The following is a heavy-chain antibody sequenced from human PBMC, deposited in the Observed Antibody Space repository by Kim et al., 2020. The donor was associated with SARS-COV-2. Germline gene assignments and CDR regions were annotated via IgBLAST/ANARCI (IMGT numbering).Heavy chain of an antibody. CDR2: ISSSSSYI. CDR1: GFTFSSYS. Sequence: GGSLRLSCAASGFTFSSYSMNWVRQAPGKGLEWVSSISSSSSYIYYADSVKGRFTISRDNAKNSLYLQMNSLRAEDTAVYYCARVADIWFGELLVSEFDYWGQGTLVTVSS. D-gene: IGHD3-10*01. J-gene: IGHJ4*02. CDR3: ARVADIWFGELLVSEFDY. V-gene: IGHV3-21*01.